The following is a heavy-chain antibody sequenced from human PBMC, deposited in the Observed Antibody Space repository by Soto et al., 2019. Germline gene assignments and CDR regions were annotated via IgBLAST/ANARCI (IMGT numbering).Heavy chain of an antibody. CDR2: IIPAFGTT. J-gene: IGHJ6*02. D-gene: IGHD2-2*02. Sequence: QVQLVQSGAAVSKPGSSVKVSCKASGGTFGIYAIGWVRQAPGQGLEWMGGIIPAFGTTKNAQKFQDRVDMTADESTNTDYRELRGLRLDDTAVYYCARVPRQMLYGPTRNGMDVWGQGTTLIVSS. V-gene: IGHV1-69*01. CDR3: ARVPRQMLYGPTRNGMDV. CDR1: GGTFGIYA.